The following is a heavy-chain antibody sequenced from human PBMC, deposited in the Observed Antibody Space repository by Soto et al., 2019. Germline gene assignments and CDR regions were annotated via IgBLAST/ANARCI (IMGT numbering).Heavy chain of an antibody. J-gene: IGHJ6*02. V-gene: IGHV1-18*01. Sequence: ASVKVSCKASCYTFTSYGISWVRQAPGQGLEWMGWISAYNGNTNYAQKLQGRVTMTTDTSTSTAYMELRSLRSDDTAVYYCARSNMVSLYYYYGMDVWGQGTTVTVSS. CDR2: ISAYNGNT. CDR1: CYTFTSYG. CDR3: ARSNMVSLYYYYGMDV. D-gene: IGHD3-10*01.